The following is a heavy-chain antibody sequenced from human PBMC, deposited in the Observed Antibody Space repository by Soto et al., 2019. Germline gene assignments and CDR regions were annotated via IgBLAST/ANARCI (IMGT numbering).Heavy chain of an antibody. V-gene: IGHV3-23*01. CDR2: ISGSGGST. CDR3: EKVGDRSSWPGPFDP. Sequence: PGLSLRLSCAASGFTLSSYAMSWVRQAPGKGLEWVSAISGSGGSTYYADSVKGRFTISRDNSKNTLYLQMNSLRAEETAVYYCEKVGDRSSWPGPFDPWGQGTLVTASS. J-gene: IGHJ5*02. CDR1: GFTLSSYA. D-gene: IGHD6-13*01.